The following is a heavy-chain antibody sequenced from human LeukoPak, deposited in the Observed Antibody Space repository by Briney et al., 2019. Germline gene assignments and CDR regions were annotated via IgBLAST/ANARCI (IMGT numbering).Heavy chain of an antibody. CDR2: ISGNGVTT. J-gene: IGHJ4*02. CDR1: GFTFSSYA. Sequence: GGSLRLSCAASGFTFSSYAMSWVRQAPGKGLEWVLGISGNGVTTYDTDSVKGRFTISRDNSKNTLYLQMNGLRAEDTAVYYCAKDVSSDWPSAGFDYWGQGTLVTVSS. D-gene: IGHD6-19*01. V-gene: IGHV3-23*01. CDR3: AKDVSSDWPSAGFDY.